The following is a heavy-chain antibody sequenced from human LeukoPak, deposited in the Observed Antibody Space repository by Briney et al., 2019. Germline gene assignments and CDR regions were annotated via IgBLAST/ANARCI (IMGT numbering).Heavy chain of an antibody. V-gene: IGHV1-2*02. CDR3: ARVGRAFTARSSFFDY. Sequence: GASVKVSCKASGYTFSGYYMRWVRQAPGQGLEWMGWINPNSGGTNYAQKSQGRVTMTRDTSISTAYMELIRLRSADTAVYYCARVGRAFTARSSFFDYWGQGTLVTVSS. D-gene: IGHD6-6*01. J-gene: IGHJ4*02. CDR1: GYTFSGYY. CDR2: INPNSGGT.